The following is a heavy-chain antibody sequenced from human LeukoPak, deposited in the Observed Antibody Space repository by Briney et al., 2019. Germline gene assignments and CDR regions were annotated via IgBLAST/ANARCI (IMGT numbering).Heavy chain of an antibody. J-gene: IGHJ4*02. CDR2: IYYSGSI. Sequence: SETLSLTCTVSGASISSYYWSWIRQPPGKGLEWIGDIYYSGSIKYNPSLKSRVTMSVDTSKNQFSLKLSSVTAADTAIYYCARENPSGYYNRPIDYWGQGALVTVSS. V-gene: IGHV4-59*01. CDR1: GASISSYY. CDR3: ARENPSGYYNRPIDY. D-gene: IGHD3-22*01.